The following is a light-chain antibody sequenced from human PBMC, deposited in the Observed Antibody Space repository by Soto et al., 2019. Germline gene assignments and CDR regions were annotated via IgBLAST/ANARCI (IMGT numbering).Light chain of an antibody. CDR1: QGIRND. J-gene: IGKJ4*01. CDR3: LQHYIYPLT. V-gene: IGKV1-17*01. Sequence: DIQMTQSPSSLSASVGDRVTITCRASQGIRNDLGWYQQKPGRAPKRLIYSTSTLESGVPSRFSGSGSGLEYTLTISSLQPEDFATYYCLQHYIYPLTFGGGTNVEIK. CDR2: STS.